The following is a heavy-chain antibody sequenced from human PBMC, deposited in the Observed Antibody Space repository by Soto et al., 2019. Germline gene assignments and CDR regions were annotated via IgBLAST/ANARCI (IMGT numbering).Heavy chain of an antibody. V-gene: IGHV1-18*01. J-gene: IGHJ4*02. Sequence: ASVKVSCKASGYTFNFYGITWVRQAPGQGLEWMGWISGLNGNTNYAADLQGRVTMTTDTSTKTAYMELRSLRSDDTAVYYCASIGVSSGHESPDFDSWGQGTLVTVSS. CDR1: GYTFNFYG. CDR3: ASIGVSSGHESPDFDS. CDR2: ISGLNGNT. D-gene: IGHD3-16*01.